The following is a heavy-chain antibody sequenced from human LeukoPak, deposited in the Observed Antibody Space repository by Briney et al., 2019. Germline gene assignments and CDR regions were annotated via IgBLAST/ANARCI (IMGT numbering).Heavy chain of an antibody. CDR2: ISYTGST. J-gene: IGHJ4*02. V-gene: IGHV4-31*03. D-gene: IGHD3-10*01. CDR3: ARLWFGELFLDS. CDR1: GGSISRDGYY. Sequence: PSKTLSLTCTVSGGSISRDGYYGSWIRQNPGKGLEWIGYISYTGSTYYNPSLKSRVTMSVDTSKSHLSLKLNSVTAADTAVYYCARLWFGELFLDSWGQGVLVTVSS.